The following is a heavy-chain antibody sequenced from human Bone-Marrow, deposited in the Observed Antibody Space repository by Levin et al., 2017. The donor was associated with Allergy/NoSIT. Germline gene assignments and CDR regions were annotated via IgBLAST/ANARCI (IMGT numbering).Heavy chain of an antibody. J-gene: IGHJ5*02. V-gene: IGHV1-69*02. CDR2: IIPILGIA. CDR3: ASGDDILTGYHGTWFDP. Sequence: KISCKASGGTFSSYTISWVRQAPGQGLEWMGRIIPILGIANYAQKFQGRVTITADKSTSTAYMELSSLRSEDTAVYYCASGDDILTGYHGTWFDPWGQGTLVTVSS. CDR1: GGTFSSYT. D-gene: IGHD3-9*01.